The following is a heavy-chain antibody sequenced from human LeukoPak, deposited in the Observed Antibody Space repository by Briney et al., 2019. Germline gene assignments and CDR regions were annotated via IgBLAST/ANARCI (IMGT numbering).Heavy chain of an antibody. D-gene: IGHD4-17*01. CDR1: GFTFSSYS. CDR2: FSSTSSTI. V-gene: IGHV3-48*01. J-gene: IGHJ6*03. Sequence: PGGSLRLSCAASGFTFSSYSMNWVRQAPGKGLEWVSYFSSTSSTIYYADSVKGRFTISRDTAKNSLYLQMNSLRAEDTAVYSCARGDYGDYWNYYYMDVWGKGTTVTVSS. CDR3: ARGDYGDYWNYYYMDV.